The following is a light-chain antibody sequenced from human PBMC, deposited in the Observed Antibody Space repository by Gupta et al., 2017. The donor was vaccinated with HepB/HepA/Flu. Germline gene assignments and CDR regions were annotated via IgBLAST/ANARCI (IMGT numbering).Light chain of an antibody. CDR3: QQYYSTLS. CDR1: QNVLNY. J-gene: IGKJ2*01. V-gene: IGKV4-1*01. CDR2: WAY. Sequence: DIVMTQSPDSLTVSLGERATINCKSSQNVLNYLAWYQRKPGQPPRLLIYWAYKRESGVPDRFSGRGYGKDFTLTSNHRQDEDVAVYYGQQYYSTLSFGHGTKLEIK.